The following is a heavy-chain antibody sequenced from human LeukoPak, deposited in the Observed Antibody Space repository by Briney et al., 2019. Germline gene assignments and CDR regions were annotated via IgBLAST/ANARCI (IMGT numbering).Heavy chain of an antibody. V-gene: IGHV4-34*01. CDR1: GGSFCGYY. CDR2: INHSGST. J-gene: IGHJ4*02. Sequence: SETLSLTCAVYGGSFCGYYWSWIRPGPGQGLEGCGKINHSGSTNYNPSLKSRITISVDTSKNQFPLKLSSEAAAVSAVYYGAREKRPRYCSGWYFGYWGQGTLVTVSS. D-gene: IGHD6-19*01. CDR3: AREKRPRYCSGWYFGY.